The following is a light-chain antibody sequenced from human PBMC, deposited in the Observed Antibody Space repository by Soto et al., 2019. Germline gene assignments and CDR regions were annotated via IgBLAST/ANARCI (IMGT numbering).Light chain of an antibody. V-gene: IGKV3-11*01. CDR3: QQRSNWPLT. CDR2: DAS. CDR1: QSVGDS. Sequence: EIVLTQSPDTLSLFPGARATLSCWASQSVGDSLAWYQQKPGQAPRLLIYDASNRATGIPARFSGSGSGTDFALTISSLEPEDFAVYYWQQRSNWPLTFGGGTKVEIK. J-gene: IGKJ4*01.